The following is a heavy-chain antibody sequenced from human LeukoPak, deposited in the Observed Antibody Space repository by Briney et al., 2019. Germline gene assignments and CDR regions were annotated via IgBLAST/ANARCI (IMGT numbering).Heavy chain of an antibody. CDR3: ARMRVAAQSYYYYYMDV. D-gene: IGHD6-6*01. CDR1: GYTFTSYY. V-gene: IGHV1-46*01. CDR2: INPSGGST. Sequence: ASVKVSCKASGYTFTSYYMHWVRQAPGQGLEWMGIINPSGGSTSYAQKFQGRVTMTRDTSTSTVYMELSSLRSEDTAVYYCARMRVAAQSYYYYYMDVWGKGTTVTVSS. J-gene: IGHJ6*03.